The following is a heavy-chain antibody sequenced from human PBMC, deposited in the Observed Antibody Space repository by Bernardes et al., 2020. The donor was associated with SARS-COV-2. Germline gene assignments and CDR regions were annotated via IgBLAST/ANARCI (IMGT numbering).Heavy chain of an antibody. CDR2: INHSGST. D-gene: IGHD3-22*01. Sequence: AETLSLTCAVYGGSFSGYYWSWLRQPPGKGLEWIGEINHSGSTNYNPSLKSRVTILVDTSKNQFSLKLSSVTAADTAGYYCARGLYYYDSSGGEIDAFEIWGQGTMVTVSS. V-gene: IGHV4-34*01. CDR3: ARGLYYYDSSGGEIDAFEI. J-gene: IGHJ3*02. CDR1: GGSFSGYY.